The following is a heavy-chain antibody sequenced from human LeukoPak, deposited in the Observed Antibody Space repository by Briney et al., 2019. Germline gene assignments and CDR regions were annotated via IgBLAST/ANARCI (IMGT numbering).Heavy chain of an antibody. Sequence: GGSLRLSCAASGFTFSGYGMSWVRQAPGKGLKWVSAISGSGGSTYYADSVKGRFTISRDNSKNTLYLQIDFLTAEDTAVYYCARSPVAGPPNYFDYLGQGTLVTVSS. D-gene: IGHD6-19*01. CDR3: ARSPVAGPPNYFDY. CDR1: GFTFSGYG. J-gene: IGHJ4*02. CDR2: ISGSGGST. V-gene: IGHV3-23*01.